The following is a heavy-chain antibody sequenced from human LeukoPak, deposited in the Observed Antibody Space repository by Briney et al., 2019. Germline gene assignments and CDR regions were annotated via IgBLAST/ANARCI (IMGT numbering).Heavy chain of an antibody. V-gene: IGHV1-2*02. CDR1: GYTFTSYY. D-gene: IGHD3-22*01. CDR3: ARSFGYYYDSSGSYGPRWYFDY. Sequence: ASVKVSCKASGYTFTSYYMHWVRQAPGQGLEWMGWINPNSGGTNYAQKFQGRVTMTRDTSISTAYMELSRLRSDDTAVYYCARSFGYYYDSSGSYGPRWYFDYWGQGTLVTVSS. CDR2: INPNSGGT. J-gene: IGHJ4*02.